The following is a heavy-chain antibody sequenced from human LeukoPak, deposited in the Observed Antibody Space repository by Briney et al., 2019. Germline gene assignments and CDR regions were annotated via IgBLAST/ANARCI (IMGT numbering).Heavy chain of an antibody. Sequence: PSETLSLTCTVSGGSISSYYWSWIRQPPGKGLEWIGYIYTSGSTNYNPSLKSRVTISVDTSKNQFSLKLSSVTAADTAVYYCARTYYDFWSGYEGNWFDPWGQGTLVTVSS. CDR1: GGSISSYY. V-gene: IGHV4-4*09. CDR2: IYTSGST. CDR3: ARTYYDFWSGYEGNWFDP. D-gene: IGHD3-3*01. J-gene: IGHJ5*02.